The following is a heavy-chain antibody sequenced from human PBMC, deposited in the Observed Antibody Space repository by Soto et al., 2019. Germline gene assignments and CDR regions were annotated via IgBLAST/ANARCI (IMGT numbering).Heavy chain of an antibody. Sequence: EVQLVESGGGLVQPGGSLRLSCAASGFIFSDHYMDWVRQAPGKGLEWVGRIRNRLYGYTTVYAASVRGRFTISRDESESSVYLQIHSPITEDTAVYFCATSRPINNWSGFDYWGQGTLVSVSS. J-gene: IGHJ4*02. CDR3: ATSRPINNWSGFDY. CDR2: IRNRLYGYTT. V-gene: IGHV3-72*01. CDR1: GFIFSDHY. D-gene: IGHD1-1*01.